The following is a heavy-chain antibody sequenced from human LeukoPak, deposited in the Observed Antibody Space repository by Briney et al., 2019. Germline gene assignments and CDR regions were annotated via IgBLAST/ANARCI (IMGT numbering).Heavy chain of an antibody. J-gene: IGHJ4*02. D-gene: IGHD1-14*01. CDR1: GFTFGGYG. V-gene: IGHV3-33*01. CDR2: IAYDGSRA. CDR3: TRYNNDHFDY. Sequence: GGSLRLSCAGSGFTFGGYGMHWFRQTPGKGLEWVAVIAYDGSRAFYADSVKGRFTISRDNSKNTMSVQMDDLRAEDTAVYYCTRYNNDHFDYWGQGTLVTVPS.